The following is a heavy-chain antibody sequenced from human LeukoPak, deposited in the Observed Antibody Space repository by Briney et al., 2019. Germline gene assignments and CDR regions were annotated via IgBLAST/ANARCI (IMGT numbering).Heavy chain of an antibody. J-gene: IGHJ4*02. D-gene: IGHD5-12*01. CDR3: ARDRGSGYDPGYFDY. CDR1: GFTFSSYS. V-gene: IGHV3-66*01. Sequence: GGSLRLSCAASGFTFSSYSMNWVRQAPGKGLEWVSIIYSGDNTYYADSVKGRFTISRDNSKNTLYLQMNSLRVEDTAVYYCARDRGSGYDPGYFDYWGQGTLVTVSS. CDR2: IYSGDNT.